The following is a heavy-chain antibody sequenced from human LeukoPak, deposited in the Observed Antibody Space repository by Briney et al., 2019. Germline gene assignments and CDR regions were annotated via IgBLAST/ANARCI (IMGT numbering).Heavy chain of an antibody. J-gene: IGHJ6*02. Sequence: GGSLRLSCAASGFTVSSNYMSWVRQAPGKGLEWVSVIYSGGSTYYADSVKGRFTISRDNSKNTLYLQMNSLGAEDTAVYYCARDWRYSGSSIYYYYGMDVWGQGTTVTVSS. V-gene: IGHV3-53*01. CDR1: GFTVSSNY. D-gene: IGHD1-26*01. CDR3: ARDWRYSGSSIYYYYGMDV. CDR2: IYSGGST.